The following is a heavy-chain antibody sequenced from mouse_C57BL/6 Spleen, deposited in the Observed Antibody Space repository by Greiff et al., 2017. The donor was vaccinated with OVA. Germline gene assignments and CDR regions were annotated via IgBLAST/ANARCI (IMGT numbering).Heavy chain of an antibody. Sequence: EVQLQQSGPELVKPGASVKISCKASGYSFTGYYMNWVKQSPEKSLEWIGEINPSTGGTTYNQKFKAKATLTVDKSSSTAYMQLKSLTSEDSAVYYCARYDYGTPHYFDYWGQGTTLTVSS. D-gene: IGHD1-1*01. CDR2: INPSTGGT. J-gene: IGHJ2*01. V-gene: IGHV1-42*01. CDR3: ARYDYGTPHYFDY. CDR1: GYSFTGYY.